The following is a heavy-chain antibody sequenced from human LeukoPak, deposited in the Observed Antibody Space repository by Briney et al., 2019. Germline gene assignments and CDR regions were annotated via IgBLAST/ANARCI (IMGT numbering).Heavy chain of an antibody. J-gene: IGHJ4*02. CDR3: ANDGFDYYDSSGYAYFHY. V-gene: IGHV3-66*01. Sequence: PGGSLRLSCAASGFTVSSNYMNWVRQAPGKGLEWVSLIYSGDSTFHSDSMKGRFTISRDSSKNTLYLQMISLKAEDTAVYYCANDGFDYYDSSGYAYFHYWGRGTLITVSS. D-gene: IGHD3-22*01. CDR1: GFTVSSNY. CDR2: IYSGDST.